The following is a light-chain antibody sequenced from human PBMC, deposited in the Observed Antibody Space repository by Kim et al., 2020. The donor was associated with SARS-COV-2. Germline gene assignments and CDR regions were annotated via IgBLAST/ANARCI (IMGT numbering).Light chain of an antibody. CDR2: DAS. CDR3: QQRTNWPPST. CDR1: QSVDSD. J-gene: IGKJ1*01. Sequence: SPGARAPPSSCASQSVDSDFAWSQQHPGQAPTPLIFDASTTATAIPATFSGSGSGTDSTLTISALEPEDFVVYYCQQRTNWPPSTFGQGTKVDIK. V-gene: IGKV3-11*01.